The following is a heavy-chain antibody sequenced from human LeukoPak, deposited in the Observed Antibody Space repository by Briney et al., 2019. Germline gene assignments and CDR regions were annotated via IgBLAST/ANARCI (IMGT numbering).Heavy chain of an antibody. V-gene: IGHV3-21*01. CDR3: ARRQWPDYGDYPVRGGMDV. J-gene: IGHJ6*02. CDR2: ISSSSSYI. D-gene: IGHD4-17*01. Sequence: GGSLSLSCAASGFTFSSYSMNWVRQAPGKGLEWVSSISSSSSYIYYADSVKGRFTIARDNAKNSLYLQMNSLRAEDTAVYCCARRQWPDYGDYPVRGGMDVWGQGTTVTVSS. CDR1: GFTFSSYS.